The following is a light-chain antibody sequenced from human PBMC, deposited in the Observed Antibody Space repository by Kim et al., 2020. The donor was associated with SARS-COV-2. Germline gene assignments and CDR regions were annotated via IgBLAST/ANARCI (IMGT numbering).Light chain of an antibody. J-gene: IGKJ4*01. CDR2: WAS. CDR3: QQYYSTPLI. CDR1: QSIFYSSNNKDY. V-gene: IGKV4-1*01. Sequence: DIVMTQSPDSLAVSLGERATINCKSSQSIFYSSNNKDYLAWYQQKPGQPPKLLIYWASSRESGVSDRCSGSGSGTDFTLTISSLQAEDVAVYYCQQYYSTPLIFGGGTKVDIK.